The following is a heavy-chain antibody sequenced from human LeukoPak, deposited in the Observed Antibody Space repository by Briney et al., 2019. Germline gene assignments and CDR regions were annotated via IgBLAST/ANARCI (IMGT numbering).Heavy chain of an antibody. CDR2: IYYSGST. J-gene: IGHJ4*02. CDR3: AREDSSGEHFDY. D-gene: IGHD6-19*01. Sequence: SETLSLTCTVSGGSISSYYWSWIRQPPGKGLEWIGYIYYSGSTNYNPSLKSRVTISVDTSKNQFSLKLSSVTAADTAVYYCAREDSSGEHFDYWGQGTLVTVSS. CDR1: GGSISSYY. V-gene: IGHV4-59*01.